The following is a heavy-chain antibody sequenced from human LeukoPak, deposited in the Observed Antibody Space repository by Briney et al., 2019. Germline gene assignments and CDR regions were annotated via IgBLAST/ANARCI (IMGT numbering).Heavy chain of an antibody. V-gene: IGHV4-59*01. CDR3: AREREGTYYDSSGSSEGFDY. J-gene: IGHJ4*02. CDR1: NGSLTNNY. D-gene: IGHD3-22*01. CDR2: VYSSGST. Sequence: SETLSLTCTVSNGSLTNNYWSWIRQPPGKGLEWIGYVYSSGSTIYIPSLKSRVTISIDTSKNQFSLKLISVTAADTAVYYCAREREGTYYDSSGSSEGFDYWGQGTLVTVSS.